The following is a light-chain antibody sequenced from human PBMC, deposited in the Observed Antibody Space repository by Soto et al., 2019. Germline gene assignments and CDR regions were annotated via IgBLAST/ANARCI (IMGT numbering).Light chain of an antibody. CDR2: DIS. Sequence: QSALTQPASVSGSPGQSITISCTGTSSDVGGYNYVSWYQQHPGKAPKLIIYDISNRPSGVSQRFSGSKSGNAASLTISGLQAEDEADYCCSSDTSLSALVVFGGGTKLTVL. J-gene: IGLJ2*01. CDR3: SSDTSLSALVV. CDR1: SSDVGGYNY. V-gene: IGLV2-14*01.